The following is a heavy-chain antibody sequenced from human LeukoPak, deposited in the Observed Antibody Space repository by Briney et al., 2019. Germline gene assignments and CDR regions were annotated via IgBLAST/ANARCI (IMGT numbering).Heavy chain of an antibody. J-gene: IGHJ4*02. CDR1: GYTFTGYY. Sequence: EASVKVSCKASGYTFTGYYMHWVRQAPGQGLEWMGWINPNSGGTNYAQKFQGRVTMTRDTSISTAYMELSRLRSDDTAVYYCARVDYDILTGYNYFDYWGQGTLVTVSS. V-gene: IGHV1-2*02. D-gene: IGHD3-9*01. CDR3: ARVDYDILTGYNYFDY. CDR2: INPNSGGT.